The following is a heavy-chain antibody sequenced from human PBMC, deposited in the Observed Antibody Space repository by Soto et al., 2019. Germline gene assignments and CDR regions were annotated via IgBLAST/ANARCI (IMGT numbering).Heavy chain of an antibody. J-gene: IGHJ5*02. V-gene: IGHV1-2*02. CDR2: INPNSGAT. CDR1: GYTFTGYF. CDR3: ARGGGTILAPLP. D-gene: IGHD3-3*01. Sequence: GASVKVSCKASGYTFTGYFMRWVRQAPGQGLEWMGWINPNSGATKYAQKFQGRVTLSRDTSIRTAYMELSGLRSDDTAVYYCARGGGTILAPLPWGQGTLVTVSS.